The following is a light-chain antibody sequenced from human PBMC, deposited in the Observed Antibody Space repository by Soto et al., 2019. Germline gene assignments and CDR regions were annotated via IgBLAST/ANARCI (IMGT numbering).Light chain of an antibody. J-gene: IGLJ1*01. CDR3: AASDDRLDGYV. V-gene: IGLV1-44*01. Sequence: SVLTQPPSASGTPGQIVAISCSGSSSNIGSNTVTWYQQLPGTAPKLLIYSTSQRSSGVPGRFSGSKSGASASLSISGLQSEDEADYYCAASDDRLDGYVVGTGTKV. CDR2: STS. CDR1: SSNIGSNT.